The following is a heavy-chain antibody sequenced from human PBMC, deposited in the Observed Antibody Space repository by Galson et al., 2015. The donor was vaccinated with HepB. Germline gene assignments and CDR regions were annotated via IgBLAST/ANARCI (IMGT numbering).Heavy chain of an antibody. Sequence: SETLSLTCTVSGGSISSYYWSWIRQPPGKGLEWIGYIYYSGSTNYNSSLKSRVTISVDKPKNQFSLKLRSVTAADTAVYFCARIRSRVIVVEPPGIRYWYFDLWGRGTLVTVSS. V-gene: IGHV4-59*01. CDR1: GGSISSYY. J-gene: IGHJ2*01. CDR2: IYYSGST. D-gene: IGHD2-2*02. CDR3: ARIRSRVIVVEPPGIRYWYFDL.